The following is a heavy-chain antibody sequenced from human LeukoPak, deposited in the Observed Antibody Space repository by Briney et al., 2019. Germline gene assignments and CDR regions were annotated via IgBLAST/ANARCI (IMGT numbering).Heavy chain of an antibody. CDR2: IDHTVNP. V-gene: IGHV4-34*01. CDR1: GGSFSAHY. Sequence: SETLSLTCAVYGGSFSAHYWSWIRHPPGKGLGWVGEIDHTVNPNYSPSLKSRVNMSVDTPKNHISLQVPSVTAAHTAVYYCAKPYYRSGTGGFDSWGQGTLVTVSS. D-gene: IGHD3-3*01. CDR3: AKPYYRSGTGGFDS. J-gene: IGHJ4*02.